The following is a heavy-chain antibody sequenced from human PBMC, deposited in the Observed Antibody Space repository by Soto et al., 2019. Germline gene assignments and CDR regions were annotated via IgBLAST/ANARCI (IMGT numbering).Heavy chain of an antibody. CDR3: VKKLEYYYDSDGY. V-gene: IGHV3-23*01. D-gene: IGHD3-22*01. CDR2: ISGSGGST. Sequence: PRGSLRLSCAASGFTFSSYAMSWVRQAPGKGLEWVSAISGSGGSTYYADSVKGRFTISRDNSKNTLYLQMNSLRAEDTALYYCVKKLEYYYDSDGYWGQGILVNVS. J-gene: IGHJ4*02. CDR1: GFTFSSYA.